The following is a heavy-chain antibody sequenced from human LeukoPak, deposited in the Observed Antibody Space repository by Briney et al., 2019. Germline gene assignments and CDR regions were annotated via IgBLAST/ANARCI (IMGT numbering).Heavy chain of an antibody. D-gene: IGHD6-19*01. CDR3: ARGAAVAGPSPSSFDY. CDR2: IKLDGSEK. Sequence: GGSLRLSCVASGFSFGKYWMSWVRQAPGKGLEWVANIKLDGSEKNYVDSVKGRFTISRDNTKNSLYLQMNSLRVEDTAVYYCARGAAVAGPSPSSFDYWGQGTLVTVSS. V-gene: IGHV3-7*03. J-gene: IGHJ4*02. CDR1: GFSFGKYW.